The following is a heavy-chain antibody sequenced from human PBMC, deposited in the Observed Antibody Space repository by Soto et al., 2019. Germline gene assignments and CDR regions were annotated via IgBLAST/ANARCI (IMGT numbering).Heavy chain of an antibody. V-gene: IGHV4-34*01. J-gene: IGHJ5*02. CDR3: ARKGDVWSGYQRLYNWFDP. CDR1: GGSFSGYY. D-gene: IGHD3-3*01. CDR2: INHSGST. Sequence: SETLSLTCAVYGGSFSGYYWSWIRQPPGKGLEWIGEINHSGSTNYNPSLKSRVTISVDTSKNQFSLKLSSVTAADTAVYYCARKGDVWSGYQRLYNWFDPWGKGTLVPVSS.